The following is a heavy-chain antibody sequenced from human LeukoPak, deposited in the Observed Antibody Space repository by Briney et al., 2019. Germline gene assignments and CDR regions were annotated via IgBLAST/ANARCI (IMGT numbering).Heavy chain of an antibody. CDR3: TTGIRGD. CDR2: IASKTDGGTT. CDR1: GFTFSSYA. V-gene: IGHV3-15*04. J-gene: IGHJ4*02. Sequence: GGSLRLSCAASGFTFSSYAMSWVRQAPGKGLEWVGRIASKTDGGTTDYAAPVKGRFTISRDDSKNTLFLQMNSLKTEDTAVYYCTTGIRGDCGQGTLVTVSS.